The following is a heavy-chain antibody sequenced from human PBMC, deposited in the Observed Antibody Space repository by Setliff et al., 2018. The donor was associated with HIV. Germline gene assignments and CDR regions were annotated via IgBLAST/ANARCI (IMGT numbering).Heavy chain of an antibody. V-gene: IGHV4-38-2*02. CDR1: GYSISSGYY. Sequence: SETLSLTCTVSGYSISSGYYWGWIRQPPGKGLEWIASIYHSGSTCSSPSLKSRVTISVDRSKNQFSLGLSSVTAADTAVYYCARVSFWAFDIWGQGSMVTVSS. J-gene: IGHJ3*02. CDR2: IYHSGST. CDR3: ARVSFWAFDI. D-gene: IGHD3-3*01.